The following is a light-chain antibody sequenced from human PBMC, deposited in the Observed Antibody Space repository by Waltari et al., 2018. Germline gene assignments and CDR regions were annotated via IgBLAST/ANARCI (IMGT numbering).Light chain of an antibody. V-gene: IGKV3-11*01. J-gene: IGKJ4*01. CDR1: QSVSRH. Sequence: EIVLTQSPATLSLSPGERATLSCRASQSVSRHLVWYQQKPGQAPRLLIYDASNRAPGIPARFSGSGSGTDFTLTISSLEPEDFAIYYCQQRSTWPSLTFGGGTKVEIE. CDR3: QQRSTWPSLT. CDR2: DAS.